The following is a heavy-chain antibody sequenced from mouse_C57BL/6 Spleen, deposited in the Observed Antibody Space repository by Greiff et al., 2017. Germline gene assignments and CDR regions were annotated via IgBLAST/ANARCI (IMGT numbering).Heavy chain of an antibody. CDR3: ARDHGDWYFDY. J-gene: IGHJ2*01. D-gene: IGHD3-3*01. V-gene: IGHV5-4*01. CDR1: GFTFSSYA. Sequence: EVHLVESGGGLVKPGGSLKLSCAASGFTFSSYAMSWVRQTPEKRLEWVATISDGGSYTYYPDNVKGRFTISRDNAKNNLYLQMSHLKSEDTAMYYCARDHGDWYFDYWGQGTTLTVSS. CDR2: ISDGGSYT.